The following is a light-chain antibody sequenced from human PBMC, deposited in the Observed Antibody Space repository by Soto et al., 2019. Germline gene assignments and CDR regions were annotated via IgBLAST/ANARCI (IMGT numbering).Light chain of an antibody. Sequence: DIQMTQSPSSLSASVGDRVTITCQASQDINTYLNWYQHKPGKAPKLLIYGASNLETGVPSRFSGSGSGTDFTFTISSLQAEDIATYYCQQYGNLPFTFGPGTKVDIK. CDR2: GAS. CDR1: QDINTY. J-gene: IGKJ3*01. V-gene: IGKV1-33*01. CDR3: QQYGNLPFT.